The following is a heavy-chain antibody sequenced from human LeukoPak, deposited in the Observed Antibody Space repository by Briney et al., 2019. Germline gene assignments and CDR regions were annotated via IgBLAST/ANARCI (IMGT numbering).Heavy chain of an antibody. D-gene: IGHD6-6*01. CDR2: ISSSSSYI. J-gene: IGHJ4*02. Sequence: GGSLRLSCAASGFTFSSYSMTWVRQAPGKGLEWVSSISSSSSYIYYADSVKSRFTISRDNAKNSLYLQMNSLRAEDTAVYYCAGGIAARPFDYWGQGTLVTVSS. CDR3: AGGIAARPFDY. CDR1: GFTFSSYS. V-gene: IGHV3-21*01.